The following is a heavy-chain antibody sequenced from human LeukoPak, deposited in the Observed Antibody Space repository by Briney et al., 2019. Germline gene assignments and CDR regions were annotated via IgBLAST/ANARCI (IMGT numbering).Heavy chain of an antibody. CDR1: GYTFTDYY. V-gene: IGHV1-2*02. D-gene: IGHD2-15*01. Sequence: ASVKVSCKASGYTFTDYYMHWVRQAPGQGLEWMGWINPNSGGTNYAQKFQGRVTMTRDTSISTAYMELSRLRSDDTAVYYCARDLEGCSGGSCYSGWGQGTLVTVSS. CDR3: ARDLEGCSGGSCYSG. CDR2: INPNSGGT. J-gene: IGHJ4*02.